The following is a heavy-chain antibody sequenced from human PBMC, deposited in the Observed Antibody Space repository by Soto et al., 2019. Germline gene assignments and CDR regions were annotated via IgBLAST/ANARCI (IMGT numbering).Heavy chain of an antibody. J-gene: IGHJ4*02. V-gene: IGHV3-11*01. CDR1: GFTFSDYY. CDR2: ISSSGSII. CDR3: ARDQGCYDSSGYFDF. Sequence: PGGSLRLSCAASGFTFSDYYMSWIRQAPGKGLEWVSYISSSGSIIYYADSVKGRFTISRDNAKNLLYLQMNTLRAEDTAVYYCARDQGCYDSSGYFDFWGQGTLVTVSS. D-gene: IGHD3-22*01.